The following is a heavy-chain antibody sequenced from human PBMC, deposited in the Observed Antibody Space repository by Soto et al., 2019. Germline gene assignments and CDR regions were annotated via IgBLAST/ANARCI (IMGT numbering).Heavy chain of an antibody. Sequence: EVQLVESGGGLVQPGGSLRLSCAASGFAFSTKWMHWVRQGPGKGLVWVSRINIDGTTTNYADSVKGRFTISRDNAKNMLYLQMDSLRAEDTAVYYCARIPYSDTDPCPWGQGTLVTVPS. CDR1: GFAFSTKW. J-gene: IGHJ5*02. D-gene: IGHD1-26*01. CDR3: ARIPYSDTDPCP. V-gene: IGHV3-74*01. CDR2: INIDGTTT.